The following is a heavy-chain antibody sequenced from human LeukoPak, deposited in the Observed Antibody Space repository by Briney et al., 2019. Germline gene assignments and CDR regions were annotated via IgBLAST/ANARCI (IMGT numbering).Heavy chain of an antibody. D-gene: IGHD2-8*01. J-gene: IGHJ4*02. Sequence: ASVNVSCMECGYSFTRTGIKSVPQAPGQGLEWMGWISAYNGNTNYAQKLQGRVTMTTDTSTSTAYMELRSLRSDDTAVYYCALGCIGFTNYWGQGTLVTVSS. CDR3: ALGCIGFTNY. CDR2: ISAYNGNT. CDR1: GYSFTRTG. V-gene: IGHV1-18*04.